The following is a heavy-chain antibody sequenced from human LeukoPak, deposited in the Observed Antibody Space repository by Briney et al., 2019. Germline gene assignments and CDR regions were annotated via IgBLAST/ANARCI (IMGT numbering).Heavy chain of an antibody. CDR1: GFTVSSNY. V-gene: IGHV3-53*05. Sequence: GGSLRLSCAASGFTVSSNYMSWVRQAPGKGLEWVSVIYSGGSTYYADSVKGRFTISGDNAKNSLYLQMNSLRAEDTALYYCAKDIGGTTNYYYYYNGMDVWGQGTTVTVSS. CDR3: AKDIGGTTNYYYYYNGMDV. J-gene: IGHJ6*02. CDR2: IYSGGST. D-gene: IGHD1-26*01.